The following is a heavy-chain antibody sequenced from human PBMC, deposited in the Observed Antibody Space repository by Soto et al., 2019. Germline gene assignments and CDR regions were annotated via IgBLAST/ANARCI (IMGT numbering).Heavy chain of an antibody. CDR1: GDSINVYY. Sequence: SETLSLTCSVSGDSINVYYWSWIRQPTGKGLEWIGYIYYSGSTNYNPSLLSRVTISVDTSKNEFSLRLSSVTAADTAVYYCARLNGYCVSTNCHGYYGMDVWGQGTTVTVSS. CDR3: ARLNGYCVSTNCHGYYGMDV. CDR2: IYYSGST. V-gene: IGHV4-59*08. D-gene: IGHD2-2*03. J-gene: IGHJ6*02.